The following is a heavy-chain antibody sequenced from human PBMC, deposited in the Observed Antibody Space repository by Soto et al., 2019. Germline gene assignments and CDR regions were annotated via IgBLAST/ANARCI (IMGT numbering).Heavy chain of an antibody. J-gene: IGHJ4*02. CDR2: INPNGGIT. D-gene: IGHD5-18*01. CDR3: ATSVNSATAFDY. Sequence: ASVKVSCKASGYTFTHYYIHWVRQAPGQGLEWMGIINPNGGITTYAQKFRAGFSITRDTSTSTVYLELSSLRSEDSAVYYCATSVNSATAFDYWGQGTLVTVSS. CDR1: GYTFTHYY. V-gene: IGHV1-46*01.